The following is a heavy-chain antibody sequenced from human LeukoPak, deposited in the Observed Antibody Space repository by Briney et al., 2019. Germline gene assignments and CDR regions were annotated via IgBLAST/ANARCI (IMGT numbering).Heavy chain of an antibody. V-gene: IGHV4-59*05. CDR2: IYYSGST. D-gene: IGHD3-10*01. Sequence: SETLSLTCTVSGGSISSYYWSWIRQPPGKGLEWIGSIYYSGSTYYNPSLKSRVTISVDTSKNQFSLKLSSVTAADTAVYYCAKASTSSLWFGGSLIDYWGQGTLVTVSS. CDR3: AKASTSSLWFGGSLIDY. J-gene: IGHJ4*02. CDR1: GGSISSYY.